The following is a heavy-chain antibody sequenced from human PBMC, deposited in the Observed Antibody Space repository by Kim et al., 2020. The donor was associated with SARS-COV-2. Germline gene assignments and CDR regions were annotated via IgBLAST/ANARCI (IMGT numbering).Heavy chain of an antibody. CDR3: AGRLDY. Sequence: STRSNIYDADYVKGRFTISRDNAKNSLYLQMNSLRAEDTAVYYCAGRLDYWGQGALVTVSS. CDR2: STRSNI. D-gene: IGHD1-26*01. V-gene: IGHV3-48*01. J-gene: IGHJ4*02.